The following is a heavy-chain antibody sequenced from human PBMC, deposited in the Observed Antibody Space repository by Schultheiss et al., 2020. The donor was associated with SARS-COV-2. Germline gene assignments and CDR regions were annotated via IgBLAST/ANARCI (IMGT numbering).Heavy chain of an antibody. CDR1: GFTFSSYD. J-gene: IGHJ6*04. Sequence: GGSLRLSCAASGFTFSSYDMHWVRQATGKGLEWVSAIDTDGDTHYEGSVKGRFTISRENAKNSLYLQMNSLRDGDTAVYYCARATDVWGKGTTVTVSS. CDR2: IDTDGDT. CDR3: ARATDV. V-gene: IGHV3-13*04.